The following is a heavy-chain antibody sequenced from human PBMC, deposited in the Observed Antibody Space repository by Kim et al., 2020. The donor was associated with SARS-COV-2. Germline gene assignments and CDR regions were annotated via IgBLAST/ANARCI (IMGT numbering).Heavy chain of an antibody. V-gene: IGHV4-39*01. CDR1: GGSINSDSYY. CDR2: IYYSGTT. CDR3: ARHKIGIPLDP. Sequence: SETLSLTCTVSGGSINSDSYYWGWVRQPPGKGLEWVASIYYSGTTYYNPSLKSRLTMSVDTSKNQFSLRLSSATAADTAIYYCARHKIGIPLDPWGQGTLVTVSS. J-gene: IGHJ5*02.